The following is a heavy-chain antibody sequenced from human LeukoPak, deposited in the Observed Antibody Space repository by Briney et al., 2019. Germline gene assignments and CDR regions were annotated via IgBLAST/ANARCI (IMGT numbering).Heavy chain of an antibody. J-gene: IGHJ4*02. V-gene: IGHV4-59*01. CDR1: GGSISSYY. Sequence: PSETLSLTCTVSGGSISSYYWSWIRQPPGKGLEWIGYIYYSGSTNYNPSLKSRVTISVDTSKNQFSLKLSSVTAADTAVYYCARGSYDYIWGSYLYYFDYWGQGTLVTVSS. CDR2: IYYSGST. D-gene: IGHD3-16*02. CDR3: ARGSYDYIWGSYLYYFDY.